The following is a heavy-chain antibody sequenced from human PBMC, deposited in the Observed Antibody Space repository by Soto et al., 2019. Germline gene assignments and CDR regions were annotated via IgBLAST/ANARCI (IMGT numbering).Heavy chain of an antibody. CDR1: GGTFSSYA. D-gene: IGHD3-22*01. CDR2: TIPIFGTA. V-gene: IGHV1-69*12. CDR3: ASHYDSRVYYDRGLDY. Sequence: QVQLVQSGAEVKKPGSSVKVSCKASGGTFSSYAISWVRQAPGQGLEWMGGTIPIFGTAVYAQKFQGTVTNTADESTSTGNMELSSLESEDTAVYYCASHYDSRVYYDRGLDYWRQGTLVTVSS. J-gene: IGHJ4*02.